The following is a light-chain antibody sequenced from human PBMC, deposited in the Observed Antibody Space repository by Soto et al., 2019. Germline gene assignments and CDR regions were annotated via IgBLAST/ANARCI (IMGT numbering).Light chain of an antibody. J-gene: IGKJ1*01. CDR3: QQSYSTLWT. Sequence: DIQMTQSPSSLSASVGDRVTITCRASQSISNYLNWYQQKPGKAPKLLIYAASSLESGVPSRFSGSGSGTDFTLTIGSLQPEDFATYYCQQSYSTLWTFGLGTKVEIK. V-gene: IGKV1-39*01. CDR1: QSISNY. CDR2: AAS.